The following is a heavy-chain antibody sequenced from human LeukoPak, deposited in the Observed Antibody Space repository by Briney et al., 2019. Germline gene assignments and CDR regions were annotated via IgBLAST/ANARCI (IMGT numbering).Heavy chain of an antibody. D-gene: IGHD3-9*01. CDR1: GFTFSSYA. CDR3: ASGAYSYYDILTDY. CDR2: ISYDGSNK. Sequence: GGSLRLSCAASGFTFSSYATHWVRQAPGKGLEWVAVISYDGSNKYYADFVKGRFTISRDNSKNTLYLQMNSLRAEDTAVYYCASGAYSYYDILTDYWGQGTLVTVSS. V-gene: IGHV3-30-3*01. J-gene: IGHJ4*02.